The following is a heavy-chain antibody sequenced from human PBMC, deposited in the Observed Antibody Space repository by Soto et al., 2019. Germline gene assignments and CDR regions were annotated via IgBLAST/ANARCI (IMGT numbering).Heavy chain of an antibody. J-gene: IGHJ6*02. CDR2: IKFDGITA. CDR3: ARGIRNYYGADV. CDR1: GFTFTAYW. Sequence: EVQVVESGGGLVQPGGSLGLSCVASGFTFTAYWMHWVRQAPGQGLVWVSRIKFDGITASYADSVNGRFTISRDNAKITVYLQMDSLRAEDTGMYYCARGIRNYYGADVWGQGTTVTVSS. D-gene: IGHD3-3*02. V-gene: IGHV3-74*01.